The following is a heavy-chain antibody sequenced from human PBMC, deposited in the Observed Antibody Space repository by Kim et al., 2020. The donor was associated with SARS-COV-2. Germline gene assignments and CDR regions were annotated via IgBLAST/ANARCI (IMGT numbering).Heavy chain of an antibody. D-gene: IGHD3-22*01. J-gene: IGHJ5*02. CDR1: GGSISSSSYY. CDR2: IYYSGST. CDR3: ARPKGYYYDSSDWFDP. Sequence: SETLSLTCTVSGGSISSSSYYWGCIRQPPGKGLEWIGSIYYSGSTYYNPSLKSRVTISVDTSKNQFSLKLSSVTAADTAVYYCARPKGYYYDSSDWFDPWGQGTLVTVSS. V-gene: IGHV4-39*01.